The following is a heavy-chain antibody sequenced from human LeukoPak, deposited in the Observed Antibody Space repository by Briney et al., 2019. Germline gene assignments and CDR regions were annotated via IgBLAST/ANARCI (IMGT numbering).Heavy chain of an antibody. CDR2: ISYDGLNK. CDR3: AKDSARKSIVGSTTRGVNDY. Sequence: GTSLRLSCAASGITISNYGVHWVRQAPGKGLEWLAVISYDGLNKNYADSVKGRFSISRDNSKNTLYLQMNSLRAEDTAVYYCAKDSARKSIVGSTTRGVNDYWGQGTLVTVSS. CDR1: GITISNYG. D-gene: IGHD1-26*01. J-gene: IGHJ4*02. V-gene: IGHV3-30*18.